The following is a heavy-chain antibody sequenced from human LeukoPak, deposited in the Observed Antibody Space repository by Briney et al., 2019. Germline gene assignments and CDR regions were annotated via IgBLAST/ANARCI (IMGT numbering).Heavy chain of an antibody. J-gene: IGHJ4*02. D-gene: IGHD7-27*01. Sequence: GGSLRLSCAASGCSFSGYWMHWVRQAPGKGLVWVSRINIDGSDTTYADSVKGRFTISRDNAKSTLYLQMNSLRVEDTAVYFCARDRSPTNGGFDYWGQGTLVTVSS. CDR1: GCSFSGYW. V-gene: IGHV3-74*01. CDR2: INIDGSDT. CDR3: ARDRSPTNGGFDY.